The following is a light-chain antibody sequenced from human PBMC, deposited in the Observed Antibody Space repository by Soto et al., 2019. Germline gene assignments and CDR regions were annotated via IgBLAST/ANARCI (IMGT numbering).Light chain of an antibody. Sequence: DIHMNQSRSTLSASLVERVTITCRASQSISSWLAWYQQKPGKAPKLLIYKASSLESGVPSRFSGSGSGTEFTLTISSLQPDDFATYYCQQYNSYSPWTFGQGTKVDIK. CDR1: QSISSW. CDR2: KAS. J-gene: IGKJ1*01. CDR3: QQYNSYSPWT. V-gene: IGKV1-5*03.